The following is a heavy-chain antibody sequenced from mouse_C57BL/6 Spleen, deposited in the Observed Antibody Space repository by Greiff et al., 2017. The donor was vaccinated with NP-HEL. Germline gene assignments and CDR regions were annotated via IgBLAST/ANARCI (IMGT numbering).Heavy chain of an antibody. Sequence: QVQLQQPGAELVKPGASVKMSCTASGYTFTSYWITWVRQTPGQGLEWIGDICPGSGSTNYNEKFKSKATLTVDTSYSTAYMQLSSLTSEDAAVYDCSSDGFYDGSSGKDYWGQGTSLTVSS. CDR2: ICPGSGST. CDR3: SSDGFYDGSSGKDY. CDR1: GYTFTSYW. V-gene: IGHV1-55*01. J-gene: IGHJ2*02. D-gene: IGHD1-1*01.